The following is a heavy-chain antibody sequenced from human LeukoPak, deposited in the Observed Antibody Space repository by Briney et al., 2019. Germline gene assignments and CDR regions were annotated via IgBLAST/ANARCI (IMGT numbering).Heavy chain of an antibody. CDR2: IYTSGST. Sequence: PSETLSLTCTVSGGSISSYYWSWIRQPAGKGLEWIGRIYTSGSTNYNPSLKSRVTMSVDTSKNQFSLKLNSVTAADTAVYYCARVDYGDSSKDFDNWGQGTLVTVSS. V-gene: IGHV4-4*07. J-gene: IGHJ4*02. CDR1: GGSISSYY. D-gene: IGHD4-17*01. CDR3: ARVDYGDSSKDFDN.